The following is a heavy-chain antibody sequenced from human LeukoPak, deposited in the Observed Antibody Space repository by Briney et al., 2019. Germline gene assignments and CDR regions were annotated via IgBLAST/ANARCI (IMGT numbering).Heavy chain of an antibody. Sequence: SETLSLTCAVYGGSFSGYYWSWIRQPPGKGLEWIGEINHSGSTNYNPSLKSRVTISVDTSKNQFSLKLSSVTAADTAVYHCARVPIRATMDVWGKGTTVTVSS. D-gene: IGHD3-9*01. J-gene: IGHJ6*04. CDR1: GGSFSGYY. V-gene: IGHV4-34*01. CDR2: INHSGST. CDR3: ARVPIRATMDV.